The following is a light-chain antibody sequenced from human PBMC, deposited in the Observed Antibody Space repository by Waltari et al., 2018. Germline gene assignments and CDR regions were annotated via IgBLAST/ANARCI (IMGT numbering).Light chain of an antibody. CDR3: QQRSNWPPLT. V-gene: IGKV3-11*01. Sequence: EIVLTQSPATLSLSPGEIATLSCRASQSVSHFLAWVQQKPGQAPRLLIYDASNRATGIPARFSGSGSGTDFTLTISSLEPEDFAVYYCQQRSNWPPLTFGGGTRVEIK. CDR1: QSVSHF. J-gene: IGKJ4*01. CDR2: DAS.